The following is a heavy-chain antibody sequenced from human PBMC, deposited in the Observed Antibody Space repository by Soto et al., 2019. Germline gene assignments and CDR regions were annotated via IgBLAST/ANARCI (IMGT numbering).Heavy chain of an antibody. CDR2: ISYDGGIK. D-gene: IGHD6-6*01. CDR3: ARTPASIVARPPDY. V-gene: IGHV3-30-3*01. Sequence: QVQLVESGGGVVQPGRSLRLSCAASGFTFSTYAMHWLRQAPGKGLEWVAVISYDGGIKYYAESVTGRFTISRDNSNNTRYLHMNSLRPEDTAVYYCARTPASIVARPPDYWGQGTLVTVSS. CDR1: GFTFSTYA. J-gene: IGHJ4*02.